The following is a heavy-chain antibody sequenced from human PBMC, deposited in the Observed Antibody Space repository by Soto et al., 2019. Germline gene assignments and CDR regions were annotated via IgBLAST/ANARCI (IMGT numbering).Heavy chain of an antibody. CDR2: INPSGDST. J-gene: IGHJ3*02. D-gene: IGHD5-12*01. CDR3: ARSSGYDYFMWFEI. V-gene: IGHV1-46*01. CDR1: GYSFTSYF. Sequence: QVQLVQSGAEVKKPGASVKVSCKASGYSFTSYFIHWVRQARGQGLEWMAIINPSGDSTSYAQKFQGRVTMTRDTSTSTVYMELSSLISEDTAVYYFARSSGYDYFMWFEIWGQGTMVTVSS.